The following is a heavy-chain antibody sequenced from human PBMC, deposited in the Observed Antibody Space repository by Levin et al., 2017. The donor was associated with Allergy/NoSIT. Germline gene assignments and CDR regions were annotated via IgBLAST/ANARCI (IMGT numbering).Heavy chain of an antibody. CDR3: ARGTPKRTGTTTFSYNGMDV. D-gene: IGHD1-1*01. Sequence: PSETLSLTCGVSGGSLSGYFWNWIRQPPGKGLEWIGEINYSGSTNYNPSLKSRITISVDASRNELSLKLSSVTVADTGVYYCARGTPKRTGTTTFSYNGMDVWGQGTTVTVSS. CDR1: GGSLSGYF. J-gene: IGHJ6*02. CDR2: INYSGST. V-gene: IGHV4-34*01.